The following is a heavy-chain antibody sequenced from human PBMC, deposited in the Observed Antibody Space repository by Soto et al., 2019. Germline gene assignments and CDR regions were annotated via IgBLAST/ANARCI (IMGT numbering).Heavy chain of an antibody. CDR3: AKDPDGTATDFDY. J-gene: IGHJ4*01. CDR2: ISSSSSYT. Sequence: GGSLRLSCAASGFTFSSYGMNWVRQAPGKGLEWVSSISSSSSYTYYADSVKGRFTISRDNAKNTLYLQMNSLRAEDTAVYYCAKDPDGTATDFDYWGHGTLVTVSS. D-gene: IGHD1-26*01. CDR1: GFTFSSYG. V-gene: IGHV3-21*04.